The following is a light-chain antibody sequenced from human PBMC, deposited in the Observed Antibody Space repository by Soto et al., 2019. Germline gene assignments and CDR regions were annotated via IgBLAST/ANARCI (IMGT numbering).Light chain of an antibody. Sequence: ERVMTHSPATLYVSPGERATLSCRASQSVICKLAWYQQKPGQTPRVLIYGASTRSTGILARFSGSGSETEFTLNISSLQSEDSAVYHCQHYNDWPPTWTFGQGTMVEIK. J-gene: IGKJ1*01. CDR2: GAS. CDR3: QHYNDWPPTWT. CDR1: QSVICK. V-gene: IGKV3-15*01.